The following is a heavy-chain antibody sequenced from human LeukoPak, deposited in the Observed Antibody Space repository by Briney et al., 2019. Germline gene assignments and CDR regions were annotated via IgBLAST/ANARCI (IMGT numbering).Heavy chain of an antibody. CDR1: GFTFSSYS. J-gene: IGHJ4*02. Sequence: QTGGSLRLSCAASGFTFSSYSMNWVRQAPGKGLEWVSYISSSSSTIYYADSVKGRFTISRDNAKNSLYLQMNSLRDEDTAVYYCAREPYIVVVPAATSYYFDYWGQGTLVTVSS. CDR3: AREPYIVVVPAATSYYFDY. V-gene: IGHV3-48*02. D-gene: IGHD2-2*01. CDR2: ISSSSSTI.